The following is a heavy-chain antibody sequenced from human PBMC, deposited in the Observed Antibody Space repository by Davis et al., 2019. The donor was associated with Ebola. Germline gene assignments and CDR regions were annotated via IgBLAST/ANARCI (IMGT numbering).Heavy chain of an antibody. V-gene: IGHV3-11*06. J-gene: IGHJ6*02. CDR1: GFTLRDYY. CDR2: ISSSSSYT. D-gene: IGHD2-15*01. Sequence: SLKTSLSVSGFTLRDYYMCWTRQAPGQVLDWVSYISSSSSYTNYADSVKGRFTITRDNAKNSLYLQMNSLRAEDTAVYYCARFGYCSGGSCFYYYYGMDVWGQGTTVTVSS. CDR3: ARFGYCSGGSCFYYYYGMDV.